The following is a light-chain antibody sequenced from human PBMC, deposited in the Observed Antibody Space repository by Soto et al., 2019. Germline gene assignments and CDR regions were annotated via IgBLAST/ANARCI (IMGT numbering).Light chain of an antibody. V-gene: IGLV1-44*01. J-gene: IGLJ1*01. CDR1: SSNIGSNT. Sequence: QSVLTQPPSASGTPGQRVTISCSGSSSNIGSNTVNWYQQLPGTAPKLLIYSNNERPSGVPDRFSGSKSGTSASLAISGLQSEDEADFYCSAWDDSRNSYVIGTGTKLTVL. CDR2: SNN. CDR3: SAWDDSRNSYV.